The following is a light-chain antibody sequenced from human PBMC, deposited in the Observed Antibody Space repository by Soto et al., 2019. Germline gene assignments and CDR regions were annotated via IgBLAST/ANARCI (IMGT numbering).Light chain of an antibody. J-gene: IGKJ1*01. CDR1: QNINSN. CDR2: GAS. CDR3: QQYEDWPRT. Sequence: EIVMTQSPATLSVSPGDTATLSCRASQNINSNLAWHQHKPGQAPRLLIYGASTRATGIPARFSGSGSGTEFTLIISSLQSEDFAVYYCQQYEDWPRTFGQGTKVEIK. V-gene: IGKV3D-15*01.